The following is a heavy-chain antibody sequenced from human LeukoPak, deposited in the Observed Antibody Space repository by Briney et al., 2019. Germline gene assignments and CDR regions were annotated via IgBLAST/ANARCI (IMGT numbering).Heavy chain of an antibody. J-gene: IGHJ6*04. V-gene: IGHV3-11*06. CDR3: ARAQVVPAATYYYYYGMDV. CDR2: ISTSSTYT. CDR1: GFTFSDYY. Sequence: PGGSLRLSCAASGFTFSDYYMNWIRLAPGKGLEWVSSISTSSTYTNYADSVRGRFTISRDNANNSLYLQMNSLRAEDTAVYYSARAQVVPAATYYYYYGMDVWGKGTTVTVSS. D-gene: IGHD2-2*01.